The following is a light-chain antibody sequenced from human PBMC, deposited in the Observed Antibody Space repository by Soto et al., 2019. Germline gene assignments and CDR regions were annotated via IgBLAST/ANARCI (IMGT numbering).Light chain of an antibody. CDR2: DVS. CDR1: SSVVGGYNY. V-gene: IGLV2-14*01. J-gene: IGLJ1*01. Sequence: QSALTKPASVSGSPGPSITISCTGTSSVVGGYNYVSWYQQHPGKAPKLMIYDVSNRPSGVSNRFSGSKSGNTASLTISGVQAEDEADYYCSSYTSSSTYVFGTGTKVTVL. CDR3: SSYTSSSTYV.